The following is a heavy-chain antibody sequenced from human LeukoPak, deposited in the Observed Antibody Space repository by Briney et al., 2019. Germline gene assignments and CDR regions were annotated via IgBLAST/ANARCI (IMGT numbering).Heavy chain of an antibody. CDR3: AREHSSVSSESKGYDL. CDR1: GFTFSSYS. CDR2: ISSSSSYI. Sequence: GGSLRLSCAASGFTFSSYSMNWVRQAPGKGLEWVSSISSSSSYIYYADSVKGRFTISRDNAKNSLFLQMNSLRAEDTAVYYCAREHSSVSSESKGYDLWGQGTLVTVSS. V-gene: IGHV3-21*01. D-gene: IGHD6-19*01. J-gene: IGHJ5*02.